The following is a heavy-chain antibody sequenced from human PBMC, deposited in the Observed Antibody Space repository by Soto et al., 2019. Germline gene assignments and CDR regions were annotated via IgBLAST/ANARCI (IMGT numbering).Heavy chain of an antibody. J-gene: IGHJ5*02. V-gene: IGHV1-2*02. CDR1: GYTFTGYY. CDR2: INPNSGGT. D-gene: IGHD6-13*01. Sequence: GAAVKVSCKASGYTFTGYYMHWERQAPGQGLEWMGWINPNSGGTNYAQKFQGRVTMTRDTSISTAYMELSRLRSDDTAVYYCARDSGGVAAAGTGWFDPWGQGTLVTVSS. CDR3: ARDSGGVAAAGTGWFDP.